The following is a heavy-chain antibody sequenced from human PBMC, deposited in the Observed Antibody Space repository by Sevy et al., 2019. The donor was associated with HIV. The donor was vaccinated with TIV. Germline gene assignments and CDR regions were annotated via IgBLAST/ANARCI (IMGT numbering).Heavy chain of an antibody. V-gene: IGHV5-51*01. Sequence: GESLKISCSGSGYKFTSSWIGWVRQKPGKGLEWMGDIHFANSNTKYSPSFQGQVTISADKSIHTAYLQWSSLKASDTAVYYCARPTDTGGLDYWGQGILVTVSS. CDR3: ARPTDTGGLDY. D-gene: IGHD1-1*01. CDR2: IHFANSNT. CDR1: GYKFTSSW. J-gene: IGHJ4*02.